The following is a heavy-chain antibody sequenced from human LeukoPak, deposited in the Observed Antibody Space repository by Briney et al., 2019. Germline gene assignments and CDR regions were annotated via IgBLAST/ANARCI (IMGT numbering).Heavy chain of an antibody. D-gene: IGHD3-16*01. CDR1: GGSISSYY. CDR3: ARQDPGDFDAFDI. CDR2: IYYSGST. Sequence: PSETLSLTCTVSGGSISSYYWSWIRQPPGKGLEWIGYIYYSGSTNYNPSLKSRVTISVDTSKNQFSLKLSSVTAADTAVYYCARQDPGDFDAFDIWGQGTMVTVSS. V-gene: IGHV4-59*08. J-gene: IGHJ3*02.